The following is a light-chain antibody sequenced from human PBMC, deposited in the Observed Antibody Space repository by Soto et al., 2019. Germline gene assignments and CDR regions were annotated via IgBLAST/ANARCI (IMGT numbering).Light chain of an antibody. Sequence: QSVLTKPASVNGAPGQSITISCTGTSSDVGSYNLVSWYQQHPGKAPKLMIYEVSKRPSGVSNRFSGSKSGNTASLTISGLQAEDEADYYCCSYAGSSTFYVFGTGTKVTVL. CDR2: EVS. J-gene: IGLJ1*01. CDR3: CSYAGSSTFYV. V-gene: IGLV2-23*02. CDR1: SSDVGSYNL.